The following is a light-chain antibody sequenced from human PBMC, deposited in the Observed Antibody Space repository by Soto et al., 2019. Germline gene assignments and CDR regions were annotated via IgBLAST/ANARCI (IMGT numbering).Light chain of an antibody. J-gene: IGKJ1*01. V-gene: IGKV1-6*01. Sequence: AIQMTQSPSSLSASVGDRVTITCRASQGITDDLGWYQQKPGEAPKLLIYAASSLQSGVPSRFSGSGSGTDFTLPISSLQPEDFATYYCLQNFNFPWTFGQGTKVEIK. CDR2: AAS. CDR1: QGITDD. CDR3: LQNFNFPWT.